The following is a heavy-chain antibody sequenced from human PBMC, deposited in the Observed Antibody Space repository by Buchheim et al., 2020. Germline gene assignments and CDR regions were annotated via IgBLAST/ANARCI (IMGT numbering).Heavy chain of an antibody. CDR3: ARFFRGLDV. V-gene: IGHV4-4*07. CDR1: GGSTRTYY. J-gene: IGHJ6*02. Sequence: QVHLQESGPGLVTTSETLSLTCTLSGGSTRTYYWSWIRQSVGKGLEWIGHTYTSGSTNYNPSLRSRVTLPLDTPKNHLSLRMTSVTAADTAVYYCARFFRGLDVWGQGTT. CDR2: TYTSGST.